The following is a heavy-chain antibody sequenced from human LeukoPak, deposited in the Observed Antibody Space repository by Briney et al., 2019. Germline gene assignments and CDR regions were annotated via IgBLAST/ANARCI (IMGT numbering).Heavy chain of an antibody. Sequence: SETLSLTCTVSGDSISNYYWSWIRQPPGKGLEWIGYISYSGSTNYIPSLKSRVTISVDTSKNQFSLKLTSVTAADTAVYYCARKEWVPYYFDYWGQGTLVTVSS. CDR3: ARKEWVPYYFDY. CDR1: GDSISNYY. J-gene: IGHJ4*02. CDR2: ISYSGST. V-gene: IGHV4-59*01. D-gene: IGHD3-3*01.